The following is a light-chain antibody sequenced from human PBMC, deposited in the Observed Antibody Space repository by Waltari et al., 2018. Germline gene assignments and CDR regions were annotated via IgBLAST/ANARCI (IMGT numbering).Light chain of an antibody. Sequence: DIVMTQSPDSLAVSLGERATINCKSSQSVLYTSNSKNYLAWYQQKPGQPPKLLIYWASTRESGVPDRFSGSGSGTDFTLTISSLQAEDVAVYYCHQYYSLPWTFGQGTKVEIK. CDR3: HQYYSLPWT. CDR1: QSVLYTSNSKNY. V-gene: IGKV4-1*01. CDR2: WAS. J-gene: IGKJ1*01.